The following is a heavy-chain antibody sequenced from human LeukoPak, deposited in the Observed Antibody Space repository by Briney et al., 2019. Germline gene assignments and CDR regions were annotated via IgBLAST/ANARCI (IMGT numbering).Heavy chain of an antibody. Sequence: KTSETLSLTCAVYGGSFSGYYWSWIRQPPGKGLEWIGEINHGGSTNYNPSLKSRVALSIDKSTNQFSLKLSSVTAADTAIYYCARDSPAYCSGNNCYNWYFDLWGRGILITVSS. D-gene: IGHD2-15*01. V-gene: IGHV4-34*01. CDR3: ARDSPAYCSGNNCYNWYFDL. J-gene: IGHJ2*01. CDR1: GGSFSGYY. CDR2: INHGGST.